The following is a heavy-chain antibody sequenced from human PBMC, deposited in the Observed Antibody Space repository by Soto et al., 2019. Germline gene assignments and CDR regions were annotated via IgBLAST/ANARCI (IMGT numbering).Heavy chain of an antibody. CDR1: GYTFTGYY. CDR2: INPNSCGT. D-gene: IGHD2-15*01. V-gene: IGHV1-2*02. CDR3: APGAGGGVVVVAANDGMDV. Sequence: ASVKFSCKASGYTFTGYYMHWVRQAPGQWLEWMGWINPNSCGTNYAQKFQGRVTMTRDTSIRPAYMELSRLRSDDTAVYYCAPGAGGGVVVVAANDGMDVWGPGTTVPVSS. J-gene: IGHJ6*02.